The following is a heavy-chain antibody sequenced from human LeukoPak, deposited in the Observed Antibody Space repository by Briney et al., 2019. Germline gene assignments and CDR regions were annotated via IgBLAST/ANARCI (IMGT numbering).Heavy chain of an antibody. Sequence: PGGSLRLSCAASGFTFSSYAMSWVRQAPGKGLEWVSAISGSGGSTYYADSVKGRFTISRDNSKNTLYLQMNSLKAEDTAVYYCARDDMLERPSFDIWGQGTVVTVSS. J-gene: IGHJ3*02. V-gene: IGHV3-23*01. CDR2: ISGSGGST. D-gene: IGHD1-1*01. CDR1: GFTFSSYA. CDR3: ARDDMLERPSFDI.